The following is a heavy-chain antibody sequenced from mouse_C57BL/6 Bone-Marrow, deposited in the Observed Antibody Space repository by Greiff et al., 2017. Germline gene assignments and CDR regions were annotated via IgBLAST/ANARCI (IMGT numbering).Heavy chain of an antibody. CDR3: AGRQLRLGFAY. D-gene: IGHD3-2*02. J-gene: IGHJ3*01. CDR1: GYTFTSYG. Sequence: QVQLQQSGAELARPGASVKLSCKASGYTFTSYGISWVKQRPGRGLEWIGRIDPNSGGTNYNEKVKSKATLTVDKPTSTAYMQLSSLTSEDSAVYYCAGRQLRLGFAYWGQGTLVTVSA. V-gene: IGHV1-72*01. CDR2: IDPNSGGT.